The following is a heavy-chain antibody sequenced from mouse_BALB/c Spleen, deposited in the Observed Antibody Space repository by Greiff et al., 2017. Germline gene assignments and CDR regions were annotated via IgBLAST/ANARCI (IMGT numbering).Heavy chain of an antibody. D-gene: IGHD2-4*01. CDR1: GYTFTDYE. Sequence: QVQLQQSGAELVRPGASVTLSCKASGYTFTDYEMHWVKQTPVHGLEWIGAIDPETGGTAYNQKFKGKATLTADKSSSTAYMELRSLTSEDSAVYYCTRRDYGGYAMDYWGQGTSVTVSS. J-gene: IGHJ4*01. CDR2: IDPETGGT. V-gene: IGHV1-15*01. CDR3: TRRDYGGYAMDY.